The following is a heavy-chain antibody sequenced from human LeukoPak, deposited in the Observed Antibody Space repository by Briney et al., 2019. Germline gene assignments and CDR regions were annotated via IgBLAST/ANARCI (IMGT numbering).Heavy chain of an antibody. Sequence: SVKVSCKASGGTFSSYTISWVRQAPGQGLEWMGRIIPILGIANYAQKFQGRVTITADKSTNTAYMELSSLRSEDTAVYYCARDEVGGLSYDFWSGYRNYGMDVWGQGTTVTVSS. CDR2: IIPILGIA. CDR3: ARDEVGGLSYDFWSGYRNYGMDV. J-gene: IGHJ6*02. D-gene: IGHD3-3*01. V-gene: IGHV1-69*04. CDR1: GGTFSSYT.